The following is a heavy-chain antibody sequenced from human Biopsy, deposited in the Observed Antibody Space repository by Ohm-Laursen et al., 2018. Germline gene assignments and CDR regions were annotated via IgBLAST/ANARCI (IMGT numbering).Heavy chain of an antibody. D-gene: IGHD6-13*01. J-gene: IGHJ4*02. CDR2: IAIGSIYV. CDR1: GLTFSDFS. CDR3: AAGSSRNSYYFDY. Sequence: SLRLSCAASGLTFSDFSMNWVRQAPGKGLEWVSSIAIGSIYVYYADSVKGRFTISRDNTKNSLSLQMNSLRADDTAVYYCAAGSSRNSYYFDYWGRGTLVTVSS. V-gene: IGHV3-21*06.